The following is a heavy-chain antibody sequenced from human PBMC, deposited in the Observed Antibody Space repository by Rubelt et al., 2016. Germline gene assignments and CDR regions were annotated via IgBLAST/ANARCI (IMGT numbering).Heavy chain of an antibody. Sequence: IRQPPGKGLEWIGSIYYSGSTYYNPSLKSRVTISVDTSKNQFSLKLSSVTAADTAVYYCARHGDGYYDSSGYYYFDYWGQGTLVTVSS. D-gene: IGHD3-22*01. J-gene: IGHJ4*02. CDR2: IYYSGST. CDR3: ARHGDGYYDSSGYYYFDY. V-gene: IGHV4-39*01.